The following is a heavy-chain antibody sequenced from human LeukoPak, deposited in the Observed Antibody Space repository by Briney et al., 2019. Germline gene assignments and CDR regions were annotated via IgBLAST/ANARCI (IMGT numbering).Heavy chain of an antibody. CDR1: GGSFSGYY. Sequence: SETLSLTCAVYGGSFSGYYWSWIRQPPGKGLEWIGEINHSGSTNYNPSLKSRVTISVDTSKNQFSLMLSPVTAADTAVYYCARGRYGGYFDCWGQGTLVTVSS. V-gene: IGHV4-34*01. CDR2: INHSGST. CDR3: ARGRYGGYFDC. J-gene: IGHJ4*02. D-gene: IGHD4-23*01.